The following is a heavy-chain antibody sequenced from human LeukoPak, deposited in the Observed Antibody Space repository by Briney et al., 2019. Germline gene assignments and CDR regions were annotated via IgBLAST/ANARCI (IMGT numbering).Heavy chain of an antibody. Sequence: GGSLRLSCAASGFTFSGYDMNWVRQATGKGLEWVSIIDSGGDTYYPDSVKGRFTISRENSKNSVYLQMDSLRPGDTAVYYCTLSYGGGVNYYYGMDVWGQGTTVTVPS. CDR2: IDSGGDT. V-gene: IGHV3-13*01. D-gene: IGHD5-18*01. CDR1: GFTFSGYD. CDR3: TLSYGGGVNYYYGMDV. J-gene: IGHJ6*02.